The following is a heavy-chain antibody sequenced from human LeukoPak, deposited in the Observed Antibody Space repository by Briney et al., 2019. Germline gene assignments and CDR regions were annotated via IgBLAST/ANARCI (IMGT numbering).Heavy chain of an antibody. V-gene: IGHV1-46*01. Sequence: GASVKVSCKASGYTFTSYYMHWVRQAPGQGLEWMGIINPNGGYTNYAQKFQGRVTMTRDTSTSTVYMELSSLRSEDTAVYYCARGGPTTYSSTDDWFDPWGQGTLVTVSS. CDR2: INPNGGYT. D-gene: IGHD6-13*01. CDR1: GYTFTSYY. J-gene: IGHJ5*02. CDR3: ARGGPTTYSSTDDWFDP.